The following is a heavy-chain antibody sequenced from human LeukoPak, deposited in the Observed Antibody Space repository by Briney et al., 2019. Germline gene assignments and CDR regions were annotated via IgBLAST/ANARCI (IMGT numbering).Heavy chain of an antibody. CDR1: GFTVSSNY. Sequence: GGSLRLSCAASGFTVSSNYMSWVRQAPGKGLEWVSVIYRGDNTYYADSVKGRFTISRDNSKNTLYLQMNSLRAEDTAVYYCARDCGSSWYQNHDAFDIWGQGTMVTVSS. V-gene: IGHV3-53*01. CDR3: ARDCGSSWYQNHDAFDI. D-gene: IGHD6-13*01. CDR2: IYRGDNT. J-gene: IGHJ3*02.